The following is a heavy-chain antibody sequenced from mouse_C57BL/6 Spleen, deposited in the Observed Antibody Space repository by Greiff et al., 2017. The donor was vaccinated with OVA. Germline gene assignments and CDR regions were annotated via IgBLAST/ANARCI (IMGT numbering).Heavy chain of an antibody. CDR1: GYTFTSYW. CDR3: ASSRTTVVVYYFDY. CDR2: IDPSDSYT. J-gene: IGHJ2*01. Sequence: QVQLQQPGAELVMPGASVKLSCKASGYTFTSYWMHWVKQRPGQGLEWIGEIDPSDSYTNYNQKFKGKSTLTVDKSSSTAYMQLSSLTSENSAVYYSASSRTTVVVYYFDYWGQGTTLTVSS. V-gene: IGHV1-69*01. D-gene: IGHD1-1*01.